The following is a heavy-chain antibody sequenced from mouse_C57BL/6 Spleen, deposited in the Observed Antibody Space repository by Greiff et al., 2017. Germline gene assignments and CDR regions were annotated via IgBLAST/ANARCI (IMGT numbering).Heavy chain of an antibody. J-gene: IGHJ4*01. D-gene: IGHD2-4*01. CDR3: ARGRDDYREARDY. Sequence: VQLQQSGPELVKPGASVKIPCKASGYTFTDYNMDWVKQSPGKSLEWIGAINPNNGGTFYNQKFKGKATLTVDKSASTAYMVRRSLPSEDTAVMYWARGRDDYREARDYWGQGTSVTVSS. CDR2: INPNNGGT. V-gene: IGHV1-18*01. CDR1: GYTFTDYN.